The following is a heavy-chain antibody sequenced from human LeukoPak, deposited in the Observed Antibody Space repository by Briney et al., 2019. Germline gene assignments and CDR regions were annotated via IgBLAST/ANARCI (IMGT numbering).Heavy chain of an antibody. D-gene: IGHD3-22*01. Sequence: ASVKVSCKASGYTFTSYGISWVRQAPGQGLEWMGWISAYNGNTNYAQKLQGRVTMTTDTSTSTAYMELRSLRSDDTAVYYCARDSEGDYYDSSGPFDYWGQGTLVTVSS. CDR2: ISAYNGNT. CDR3: ARDSEGDYYDSSGPFDY. V-gene: IGHV1-18*01. J-gene: IGHJ4*02. CDR1: GYTFTSYG.